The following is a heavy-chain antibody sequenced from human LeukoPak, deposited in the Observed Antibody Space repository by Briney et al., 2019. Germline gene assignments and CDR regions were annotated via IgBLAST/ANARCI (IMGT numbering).Heavy chain of an antibody. CDR3: ARDQERRYYGSGSTFDY. D-gene: IGHD3-10*01. Sequence: GGPLRLSCAAWGFIFRRYDMMGLRQAPGKARMWVSYFSSWWCHIYHADPVKGRFTISRYNAKNDLYLKMHSLRAKDPTAYYCARDQERRYYGSGSTFDYWGQGTLVTVSS. J-gene: IGHJ4*02. CDR2: FSSWWCHI. V-gene: IGHV3-48*03. CDR1: GFIFRRYD.